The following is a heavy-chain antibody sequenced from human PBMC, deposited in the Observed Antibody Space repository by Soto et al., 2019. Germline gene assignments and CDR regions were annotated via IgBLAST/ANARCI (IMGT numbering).Heavy chain of an antibody. Sequence: GGSLSLSCAASGFTFSTYWMSWVRQAPGKGLEWVANIKQDGSEKYYVDSVKGRFTISRDNTKKSLYLQMNSLRAEDTAVYYCASRYLEYCSSASCSAPYDFWGQGTLVTVSS. CDR1: GFTFSTYW. D-gene: IGHD2-2*01. J-gene: IGHJ4*02. CDR2: IKQDGSEK. CDR3: ASRYLEYCSSASCSAPYDF. V-gene: IGHV3-7*05.